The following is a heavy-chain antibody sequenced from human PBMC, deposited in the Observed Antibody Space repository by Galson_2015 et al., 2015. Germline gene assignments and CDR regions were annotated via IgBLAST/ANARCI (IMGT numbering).Heavy chain of an antibody. CDR3: AKEAYFYGSGSYFLDYYYYYYIDV. V-gene: IGHV3-23*01. J-gene: IGHJ6*03. CDR2: ISGTGGSR. Sequence: SLRLSCAASGFTFNSYAMSWVRQAPGEGLEWGSGISGTGGSRWDADSGKGRVTLSRDTSKNTLYLQMKNLKAAGTAVYFCAKEAYFYGSGSYFLDYYYYYYIDVWGTGTTVTVSS. CDR1: GFTFNSYA. D-gene: IGHD3-10*01.